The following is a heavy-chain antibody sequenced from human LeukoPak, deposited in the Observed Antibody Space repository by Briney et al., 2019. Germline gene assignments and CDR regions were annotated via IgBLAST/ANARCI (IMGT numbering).Heavy chain of an antibody. J-gene: IGHJ3*02. V-gene: IGHV3-9*01. CDR3: ARVGDYYDSSGYSNFDI. CDR2: ISWNSGSI. Sequence: GGSLRLSCAASGFTFDDYAMHWVRQAPGKGLEWVSGISWNSGSIGYADSVKGRFTISRDNAKNSLYLQMNSLRAEDTALYYCARVGDYYDSSGYSNFDIWGQGTMVTVSS. D-gene: IGHD3-22*01. CDR1: GFTFDDYA.